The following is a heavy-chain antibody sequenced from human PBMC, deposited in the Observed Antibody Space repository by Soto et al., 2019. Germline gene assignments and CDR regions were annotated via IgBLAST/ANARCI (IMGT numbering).Heavy chain of an antibody. CDR1: GFTFSTYA. CDR2: IGGDGRST. J-gene: IGHJ6*02. Sequence: GGSLRRSCSASGFTFSTYAMHWVRQAPGKGLEYVSGIGGDGRSTNYADSVKGRFTISRDNSKTSLYLQMSSLRPEDTAVYFCVKDHGDYTQYYYYYYGLGVRGQGTTFTVSS. CDR3: VKDHGDYTQYYYYYYGLGV. D-gene: IGHD4-17*01. V-gene: IGHV3-64D*06.